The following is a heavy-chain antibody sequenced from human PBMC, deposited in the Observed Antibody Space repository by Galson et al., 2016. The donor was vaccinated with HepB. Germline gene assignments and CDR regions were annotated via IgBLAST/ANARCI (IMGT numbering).Heavy chain of an antibody. CDR3: ARRTPHCTTTVCLFDY. CDR2: IWYDGVNT. CDR1: GFTLSSYG. J-gene: IGHJ4*02. Sequence: SLRLSCAASGFTLSSYGIHWVRQAPGKGLEWVAVIWYDGVNTYYADSVKGRFTISRDNSKNTLYLQMNSLRAEDTAVYYCARRTPHCTTTVCLFDYWGQGTLVTVSS. D-gene: IGHD2-8*01. V-gene: IGHV3-33*01.